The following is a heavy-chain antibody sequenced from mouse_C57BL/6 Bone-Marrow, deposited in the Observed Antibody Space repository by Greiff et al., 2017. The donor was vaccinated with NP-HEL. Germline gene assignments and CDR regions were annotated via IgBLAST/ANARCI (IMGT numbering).Heavy chain of an antibody. CDR1: GYAFSSSW. D-gene: IGHD4-1*01. CDR2: IYPGDGDT. CDR3: ARRRTGTD. J-gene: IGHJ2*01. Sequence: QVQLQQSGPELVKPGASVKISCKASGYAFSSSWMNWVKQRPGKGLEWIGRIYPGDGDTNYNGKFKGKATLTADKPSSTAYMQLSSLTSEDSAVYFCARRRTGTDWGQGTTLTVSS. V-gene: IGHV1-82*01.